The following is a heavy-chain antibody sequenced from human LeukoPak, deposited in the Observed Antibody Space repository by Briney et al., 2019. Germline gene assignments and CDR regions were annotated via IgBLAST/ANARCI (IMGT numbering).Heavy chain of an antibody. D-gene: IGHD6-13*01. CDR1: GFTFSSYG. J-gene: IGHJ5*02. CDR3: AREKFLAAAGTRGSWFDP. V-gene: IGHV3-33*01. Sequence: PGRSLRLSYAASGFTFSSYGMHWVRQAPGKGLEWVAVIWYDGSNKYYADSVKGRFTISRDNSKNTLYLQMNSLRAEDTAVYYCAREKFLAAAGTRGSWFDPWGQGTLVTVSS. CDR2: IWYDGSNK.